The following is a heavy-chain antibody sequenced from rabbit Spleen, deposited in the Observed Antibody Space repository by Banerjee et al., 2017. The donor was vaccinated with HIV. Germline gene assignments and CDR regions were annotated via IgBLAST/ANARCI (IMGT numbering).Heavy chain of an antibody. CDR1: GFSFSNKAV. J-gene: IGHJ6*02. CDR3: ARGIPYGFAGDAYPPYRRAP. CDR2: INVVTGKA. D-gene: IGHD6-1*01. V-gene: IGHV1S40*01. Sequence: QSLEESGGGLVKPGGTLTLTCKASGFSFSNKAVMCWVRQAPGKGLEWIACINVVTGKAVYANWAKGRSTFSKTSSTTVTLQMTSLTAADTATYFCARGIPYGFAGDAYPPYRRAPWGPGSPVTVS.